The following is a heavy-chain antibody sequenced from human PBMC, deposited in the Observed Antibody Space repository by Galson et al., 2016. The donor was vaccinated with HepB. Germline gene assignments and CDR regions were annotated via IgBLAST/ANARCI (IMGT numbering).Heavy chain of an antibody. J-gene: IGHJ4*02. V-gene: IGHV1-8*01. CDR3: ARVLRRGYSNYDAN. CDR2: INPSSGDT. CDR1: GYTFASYD. Sequence: QSGAEVKKPGESLRISCKASGYTFASYDINWVRQAPGQGLAWMGWINPSSGDTGYAQKFQARVTMTRNTFINTAYMELRSLRFDDTAVYYCARVLRRGYSNYDANWGQGTLVTVSA. D-gene: IGHD5-12*01.